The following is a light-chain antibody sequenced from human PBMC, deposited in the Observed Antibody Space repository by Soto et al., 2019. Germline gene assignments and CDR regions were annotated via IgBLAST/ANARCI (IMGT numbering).Light chain of an antibody. V-gene: IGLV1-40*01. J-gene: IGLJ1*01. CDR1: SSNIGAGYD. CDR2: ANN. Sequence: QSVLTQTPSVSGAPGQRVTISCTGSSSNIGAGYDVHWYQQLPGTAPKLLIFANNIRPSGVPDRFSGSKSGTSASLAITGLQAEDEADYYCQSYESSLSGYVFGTGTKVTVL. CDR3: QSYESSLSGYV.